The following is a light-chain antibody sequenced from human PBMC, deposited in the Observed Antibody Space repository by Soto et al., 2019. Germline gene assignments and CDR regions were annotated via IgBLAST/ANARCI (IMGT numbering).Light chain of an antibody. CDR1: SSDVGGYNY. Sequence: QSALTQPASVSGSPGQSITISCTGTSSDVGGYNYVSWYQHHPGKAPKLMIYEVSNRPSGVSNRFSGSKSGNTASLTISGLQAEDEAEYYGSSYTSSSTLGVFGGGTKLTVL. V-gene: IGLV2-14*01. CDR3: SSYTSSSTLGV. CDR2: EVS. J-gene: IGLJ2*01.